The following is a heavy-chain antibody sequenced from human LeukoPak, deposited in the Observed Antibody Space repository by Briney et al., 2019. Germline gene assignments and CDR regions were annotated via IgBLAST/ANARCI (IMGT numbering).Heavy chain of an antibody. Sequence: ASVKVSCKASGYTFTSYGISWVRQAPGQGLEWMGRISAYNGSTNYAQKLQGRVTMTTDTSTSIAYMELRSLRSDDTAVYYCARANSGSYYSGYNWFDPWGQGTPVTVSS. D-gene: IGHD1-26*01. CDR1: GYTFTSYG. CDR3: ARANSGSYYSGYNWFDP. V-gene: IGHV1-18*01. J-gene: IGHJ5*02. CDR2: ISAYNGST.